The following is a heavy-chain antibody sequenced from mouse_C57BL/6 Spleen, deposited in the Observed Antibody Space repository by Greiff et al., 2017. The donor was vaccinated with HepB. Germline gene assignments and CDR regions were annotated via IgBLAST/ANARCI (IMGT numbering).Heavy chain of an antibody. Sequence: QVQLQQSGAELARPGASVKMSCKASGYTFTSYTMHWVKQRPGQGLEWIGYINPSSGYTKYNQKFKDKATLTADKSSSTAYMQLSSLTSEDSAVYYCAREGRNYDGSSYVGYFDGWGTGTTVTVSS. CDR1: GYTFTSYT. V-gene: IGHV1-4*01. D-gene: IGHD1-1*01. CDR3: AREGRNYDGSSYVGYFDG. CDR2: INPSSGYT. J-gene: IGHJ1*03.